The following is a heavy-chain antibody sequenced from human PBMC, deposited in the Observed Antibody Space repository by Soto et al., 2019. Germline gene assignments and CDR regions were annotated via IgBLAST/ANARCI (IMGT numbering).Heavy chain of an antibody. D-gene: IGHD3-9*01. CDR1: GGSISSGVYY. Sequence: ASETLSLSCAVYGGSISSGVYYWSWIRQHPGKGLEWIGYIDYSGSTCYNPSLKSRGTISADTSKNQFSLKLSSVTAADTAVYYCARTYYDTLTGVGWFDPWGQGTLVTVSS. CDR3: ARTYYDTLTGVGWFDP. J-gene: IGHJ5*02. V-gene: IGHV4-31*11. CDR2: IDYSGST.